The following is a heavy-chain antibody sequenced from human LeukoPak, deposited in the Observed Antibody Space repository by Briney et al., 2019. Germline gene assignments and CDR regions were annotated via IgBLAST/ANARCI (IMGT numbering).Heavy chain of an antibody. D-gene: IGHD3-10*01. V-gene: IGHV3-30*02. CDR1: GFTFSSYG. CDR2: IRYDGSNK. CDR3: AKGSHGSGSYYNPYYFDY. Sequence: PGGSLRLSCAASGFTFSSYGMDWVRQAPGKGLEWVAFIRYDGSNKYYADSVKGRFTISRDNSKNTLYLQMNSLRAEDTAVYYCAKGSHGSGSYYNPYYFDYWGQGTLVTVSS. J-gene: IGHJ4*02.